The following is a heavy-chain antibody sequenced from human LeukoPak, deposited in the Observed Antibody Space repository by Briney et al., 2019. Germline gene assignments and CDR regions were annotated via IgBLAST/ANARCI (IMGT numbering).Heavy chain of an antibody. V-gene: IGHV4-59*01. D-gene: IGHD5-18*01. CDR2: IYYSGST. CDR1: GDSISNYY. Sequence: PSETLSLTCTVSGDSISNYYWSWIRQPPGKGMEWIGYIYYSGSTNYNPSLKSRVTISVDTSKTQFSLKLTSVTAADTAVYYCARATTGYSYGFKYWGQGTLVTVSS. J-gene: IGHJ1*01. CDR3: ARATTGYSYGFKY.